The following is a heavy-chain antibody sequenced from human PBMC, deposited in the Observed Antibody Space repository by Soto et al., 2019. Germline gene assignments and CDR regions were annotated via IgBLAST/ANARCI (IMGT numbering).Heavy chain of an antibody. V-gene: IGHV3-74*01. CDR2: INSDGSNT. J-gene: IGHJ4*02. CDR3: AKQFDY. CDR1: GFTFSSYW. Sequence: PGGSLRLSCAASGFTFSSYWMHWVRQAPGKGLVWVSRINSDGSNTGYADSVKGRFTISRDNAKNMLYLQMNGLRAEDTAVYYCAKQFDYWGQGTLVTVSS.